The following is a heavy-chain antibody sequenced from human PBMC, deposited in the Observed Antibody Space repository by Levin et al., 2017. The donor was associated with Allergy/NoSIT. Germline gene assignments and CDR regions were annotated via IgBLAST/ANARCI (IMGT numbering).Heavy chain of an antibody. J-gene: IGHJ4*02. CDR1: GFSFRSFG. D-gene: IGHD6-13*01. CDR3: AKDVVFGTSSWSLDF. CDR2: ISYDGRDK. V-gene: IGHV3-30*18. Sequence: GGSLRLSCAASGFSFRSFGMHWVRQAPGKGLEWVAVISYDGRDKYYADSVKGRFTISRDNTKNTLYLQMHSLRSEDAAVYYCAKDVVFGTSSWSLDFWGQGTLVTVSS.